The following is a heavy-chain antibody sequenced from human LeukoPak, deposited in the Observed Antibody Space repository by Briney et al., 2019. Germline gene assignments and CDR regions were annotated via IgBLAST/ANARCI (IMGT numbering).Heavy chain of an antibody. J-gene: IGHJ6*02. V-gene: IGHV4-38-2*02. CDR1: GYSISSGYY. CDR2: IYHSGST. CDR3: ATGSLNGMDV. Sequence: SETLSLTCTVSGYSISSGYYWGWIRQPPGKGLEWIGSIYHSGSTYYNPSLKSRVTISVDTSKNQFSLKLSSVTAADTAVYYCATGSLNGMDVWGQGTTVTVSS.